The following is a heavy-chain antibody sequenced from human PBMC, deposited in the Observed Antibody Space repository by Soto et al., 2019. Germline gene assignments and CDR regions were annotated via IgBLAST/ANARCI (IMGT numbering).Heavy chain of an antibody. D-gene: IGHD3-22*01. CDR2: INHSGST. J-gene: IGHJ5*02. CDR1: GGSFSGYY. V-gene: IGHV4-34*01. Sequence: SETLSLTCAVYGGSFSGYYWSWIRQPPGKGLEWIGEINHSGSTNYNPSLKSRVTISVDTSKSQFSLKLNSVTAADTAVYYCARDRGPSSGYYPYWFDPWGQGTLVTVSS. CDR3: ARDRGPSSGYYPYWFDP.